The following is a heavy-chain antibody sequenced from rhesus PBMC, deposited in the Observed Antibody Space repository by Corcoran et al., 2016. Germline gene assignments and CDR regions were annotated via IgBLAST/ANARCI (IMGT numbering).Heavy chain of an antibody. Sequence: QVTLKESGPALVKPTQTLTLTCTFSGFSISTTGTGVGWVRHHPGKALEWRASIYWNDSKYYSTSLKSRLTISKDTSKNQVVLTRTNMDPVDTATYYCAWVRWSTMSDYWGQGVLGTVSS. CDR3: AWVRWSTMSDY. CDR1: GFSISTTGTG. CDR2: IYWNDSK. V-gene: IGHV2-95*01. J-gene: IGHJ4*01. D-gene: IGHD3-22*01.